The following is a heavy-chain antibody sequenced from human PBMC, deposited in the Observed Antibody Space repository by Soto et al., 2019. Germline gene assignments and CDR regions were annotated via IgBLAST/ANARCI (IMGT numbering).Heavy chain of an antibody. Sequence: TSETLSLTCTVSGGSISSGGYYWSWIRQHPGKGLEWIGYIYYSGSTYYNPSLKSRVTISVDTSKNQFSLKLSSVTAADTAVYYCASSSSPHFDYWGQGTLVTVS. CDR1: GGSISSGGYY. V-gene: IGHV4-31*03. D-gene: IGHD6-6*01. J-gene: IGHJ4*02. CDR2: IYYSGST. CDR3: ASSSSPHFDY.